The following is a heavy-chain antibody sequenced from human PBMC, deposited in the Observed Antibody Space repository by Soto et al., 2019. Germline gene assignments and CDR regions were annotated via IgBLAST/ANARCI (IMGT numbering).Heavy chain of an antibody. J-gene: IGHJ6*02. CDR3: ARGPLAARGSYYYYGMDV. V-gene: IGHV1-69*01. Sequence: QVQLVQSGAEVKQPGSSVKVSCKTSGGAFSGSVISWVRHVPGQGLDWMGAIIPIYGSANYAQNLQGRIMITADESTSAPYMALSSLRSEDTAVYYCARGPLAARGSYYYYGMDVWGQGTTVTVSS. CDR2: IIPIYGSA. CDR1: GGAFSGSV. D-gene: IGHD6-25*01.